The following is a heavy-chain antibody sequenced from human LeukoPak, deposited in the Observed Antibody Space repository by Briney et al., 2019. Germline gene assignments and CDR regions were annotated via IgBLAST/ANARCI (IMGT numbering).Heavy chain of an antibody. J-gene: IGHJ3*02. CDR3: ASRYCSSSTSCYAEDACDI. V-gene: IGHV1-18*01. Sequence: RGASVKVSCKASGYTFTNYGISWVRQAPGQGLEWMGWISAYNDNTNYAQKLQGRVTMTTDTSTSTAYMELRSLRSDDTAVYYCASRYCSSSTSCYAEDACDIWGQGTMVAVSS. CDR2: ISAYNDNT. CDR1: GYTFTNYG. D-gene: IGHD2-2*01.